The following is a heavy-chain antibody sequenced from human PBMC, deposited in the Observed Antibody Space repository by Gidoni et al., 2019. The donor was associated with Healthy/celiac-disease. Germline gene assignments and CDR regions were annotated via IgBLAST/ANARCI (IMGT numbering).Heavy chain of an antibody. CDR2: IIGSGGIT. V-gene: IGHV3-23*01. CDR1: GFTLTSYA. Sequence: EVQLLESGGGLVQPGGSLRLPGAAAGFTLTSYALSWVTQAPGKGLEWVSAIIGSGGITYYADSVKGRFTISRDNSKNTLYLQMNSLRAEDTAVYYCAKEGLRRGSYWGQGTLVTVSS. CDR3: AKEGLRRGSY. D-gene: IGHD5-12*01. J-gene: IGHJ4*02.